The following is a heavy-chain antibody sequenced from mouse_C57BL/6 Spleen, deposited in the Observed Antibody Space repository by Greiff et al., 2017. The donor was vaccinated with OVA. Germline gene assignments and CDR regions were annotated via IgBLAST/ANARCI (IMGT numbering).Heavy chain of an antibody. Sequence: VQLQQSGAELVRPGASVTLSCKASGYTFTDYEMHWVKQTPVHGLEWIGAIDPETGGTAYNQKFKGKAILTADKSSSTAYMELRSLTSEDSAVYYCTRYYSNYDYAMDYWGQGTSVTVSS. CDR1: GYTFTDYE. V-gene: IGHV1-15*01. CDR2: IDPETGGT. J-gene: IGHJ4*01. D-gene: IGHD2-5*01. CDR3: TRYYSNYDYAMDY.